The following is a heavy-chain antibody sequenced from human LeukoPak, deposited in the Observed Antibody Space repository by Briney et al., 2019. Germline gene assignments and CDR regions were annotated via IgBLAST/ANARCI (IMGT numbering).Heavy chain of an antibody. D-gene: IGHD1-26*01. Sequence: SETLSLTCTVSGGSISSGSYYWSWTRQPAGKGLEWIGRIYTSGSTNYNPSLKSRVTISVDTSKNQFSLKLSSVTAADTAVYYCARERVGATRFDYWGQGTLVTVSS. CDR1: GGSISSGSYY. CDR3: ARERVGATRFDY. J-gene: IGHJ4*02. V-gene: IGHV4-61*02. CDR2: IYTSGST.